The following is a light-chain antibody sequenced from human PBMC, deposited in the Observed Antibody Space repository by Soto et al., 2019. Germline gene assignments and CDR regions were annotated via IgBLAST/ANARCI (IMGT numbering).Light chain of an antibody. J-gene: IGLJ3*02. CDR3: CSYAGSSTWV. V-gene: IGLV2-23*02. Sequence: QSVLTQPASVTGSPGQSITISCTGTRSHVGGYNHVSWYQQHPGKAPKLMIYDVNKRPSGVSNHFSGSKSGNTASLTISGLQVEAEADYYCCSYAGSSTWVFGGGTMLTVL. CDR2: DVN. CDR1: RSHVGGYNH.